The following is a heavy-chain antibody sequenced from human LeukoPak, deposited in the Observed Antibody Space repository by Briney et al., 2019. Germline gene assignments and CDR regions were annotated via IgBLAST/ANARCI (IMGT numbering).Heavy chain of an antibody. Sequence: GGSLRLFCAACGFTFSSYWMRWVRQAPGKGLEGVANIKQDGSEKYYVDSVKGRFPLSRDNAKNSLYLEMNSLRAEYTAVYHGARAFGYLWSCYCPSYYNYYMDVWGKGTTVTVSS. CDR3: ARAFGYLWSCYCPSYYNYYMDV. CDR2: IKQDGSEK. D-gene: IGHD3-3*01. J-gene: IGHJ6*03. CDR1: GFTFSSYW. V-gene: IGHV3-7*01.